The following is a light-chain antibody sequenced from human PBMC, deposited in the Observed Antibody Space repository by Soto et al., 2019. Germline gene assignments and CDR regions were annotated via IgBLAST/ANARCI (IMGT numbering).Light chain of an antibody. CDR3: QQYGSSPRR. CDR2: GAS. J-gene: IGKJ1*01. CDR1: QSVSSND. Sequence: EIVLTQSPGTLSLSPGERATLSCSTSQSVSSNDLAWYQHKPGQAPRPLIYGASRGATAIADRFTWSGSGTDFTLTISRLEPEDVGVYYCQQYGSSPRRFGQGTKVDIK. V-gene: IGKV3-20*01.